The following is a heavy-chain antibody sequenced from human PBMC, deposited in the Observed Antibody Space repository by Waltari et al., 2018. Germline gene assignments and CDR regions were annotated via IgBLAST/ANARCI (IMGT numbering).Heavy chain of an antibody. V-gene: IGHV1-69*14. CDR3: ARSPDSSGWAYYYYYMDV. CDR2: IIPIFGTE. CDR1: GGTFSSYA. D-gene: IGHD6-19*01. Sequence: QVQLVQSGAEVKKPGSSVKVSCKASGGTFSSYAISWVRQAPGQGLEWMGGIIPIFGTERVAQKVKGRVTITADKSTSTAYMELSSLRSEDTAVYYCARSPDSSGWAYYYYYMDVWGKGTTVTVSS. J-gene: IGHJ6*03.